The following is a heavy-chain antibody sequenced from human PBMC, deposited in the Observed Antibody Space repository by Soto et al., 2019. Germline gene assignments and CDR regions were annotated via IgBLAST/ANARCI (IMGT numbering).Heavy chain of an antibody. CDR2: ISGSGGST. D-gene: IGHD2-2*01. Sequence: PGGSLRLSCAACGFTFSSYAMRWARQAPGKGLEWVSAISGSGGSTYYADSVKGRFTISRDNSKNTLYLQMNSLRAEDTAVYYCAKAVTVVVPVYGMDVWGQGTKVTVSS. CDR3: AKAVTVVVPVYGMDV. J-gene: IGHJ6*02. CDR1: GFTFSSYA. V-gene: IGHV3-23*01.